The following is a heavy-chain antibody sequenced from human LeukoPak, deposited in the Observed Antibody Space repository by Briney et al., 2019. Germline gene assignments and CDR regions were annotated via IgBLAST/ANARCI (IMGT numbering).Heavy chain of an antibody. CDR3: AREIQTNCSGGNCYFYYFDY. D-gene: IGHD2-15*01. Sequence: SQSLCLTCTVSGGSLSSGGYYWSWIRQHPGKGLEWVGYIYYSGSTNYNPSLKSRVSISVDTFKNQFSLKLSSVTAADTAVYYCAREIQTNCSGGNCYFYYFDYWGQGTLVTVSS. J-gene: IGHJ4*02. CDR1: GGSLSSGGYY. V-gene: IGHV4-31*03. CDR2: IYYSGST.